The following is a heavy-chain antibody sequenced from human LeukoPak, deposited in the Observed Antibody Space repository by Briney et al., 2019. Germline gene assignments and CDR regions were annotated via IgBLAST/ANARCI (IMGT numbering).Heavy chain of an antibody. J-gene: IGHJ4*02. CDR1: EFTFDDYA. Sequence: GRSLRLSCAASEFTFDDYAMHWVRQAPGKGLEWVSGISWNSGSIGYADSVKGRFTISRDNAKNSLYLQMNSLRAEDTAVYYCARETPRRGETRDGYRWGQGTLVTVSS. V-gene: IGHV3-9*01. CDR3: ARETPRRGETRDGYR. CDR2: ISWNSGSI. D-gene: IGHD5-24*01.